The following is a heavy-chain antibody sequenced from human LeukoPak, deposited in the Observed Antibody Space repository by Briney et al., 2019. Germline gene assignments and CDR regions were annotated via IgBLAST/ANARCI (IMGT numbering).Heavy chain of an antibody. J-gene: IGHJ4*02. CDR2: ISGSGGST. V-gene: IGHV3-23*01. CDR1: GFTFSSYW. Sequence: GGSLRLSCAASGFTFSSYWMHWVRQAPGKGLEWVSAISGSGGSTYYADSVKGRFTISRDNSKNTLYLQMNSLRAEDTAVYYCARDNDVVGAGHFDYWGQGTLVTVSS. D-gene: IGHD1-26*01. CDR3: ARDNDVVGAGHFDY.